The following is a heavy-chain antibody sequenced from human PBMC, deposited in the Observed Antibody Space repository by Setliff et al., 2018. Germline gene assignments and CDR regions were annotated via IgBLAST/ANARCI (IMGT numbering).Heavy chain of an antibody. D-gene: IGHD3-22*01. Sequence: SETLSLTCNVSGGSMRSHYWSWIRQPAGRGLEWIGHIDPSGSTNYNPSLKSRVTISVDTSKNQFSLKLSSVTAADTALYYCARVTLTYYYDSSGFLRGNENSNWFDPWGQGTLVTVSS. V-gene: IGHV4-4*07. CDR2: IDPSGST. CDR3: ARVTLTYYYDSSGFLRGNENSNWFDP. J-gene: IGHJ5*02. CDR1: GGSMRSHY.